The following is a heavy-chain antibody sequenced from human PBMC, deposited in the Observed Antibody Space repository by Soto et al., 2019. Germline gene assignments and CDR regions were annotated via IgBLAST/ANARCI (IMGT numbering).Heavy chain of an antibody. CDR2: INPNSGGT. J-gene: IGHJ4*02. V-gene: IGHV1-2*02. Sequence: GASVKVSCKASGYTFTGYYMHWVRQAPGQGLEWMGWINPNSGGTNYAQKFQGRVTMTRDTSISTAYMELSRLRSDDTAVYYCARVPLGYSSSWDYWGQGTLVTVSS. CDR1: GYTFTGYY. D-gene: IGHD6-13*01. CDR3: ARVPLGYSSSWDY.